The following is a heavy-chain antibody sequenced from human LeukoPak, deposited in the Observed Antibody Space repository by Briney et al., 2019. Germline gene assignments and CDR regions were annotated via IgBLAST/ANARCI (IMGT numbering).Heavy chain of an antibody. J-gene: IGHJ4*02. CDR2: ISYDGSNK. CDR3: ARDRVLYGSGSYLSLFDY. Sequence: GRSLRLSCAASGFTFSSYAMHWVRQAPGKGLEWVAVISYDGSNKYYADSVKGRFTISRDNSKNTLYLQMNSLRAEDTAVYYCARDRVLYGSGSYLSLFDYWGQGTLVTVSS. D-gene: IGHD3-10*01. V-gene: IGHV3-30*04. CDR1: GFTFSSYA.